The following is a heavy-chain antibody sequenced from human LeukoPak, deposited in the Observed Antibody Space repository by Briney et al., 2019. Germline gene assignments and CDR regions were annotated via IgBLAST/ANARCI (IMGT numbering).Heavy chain of an antibody. CDR3: ARGPYDSSGYAFDY. V-gene: IGHV3-23*01. CDR2: ISGSGGST. J-gene: IGHJ4*02. Sequence: GGSLRLSCAASGFTFSSYAMGWVRQAPGKGLEWVSAISGSGGSTYYADSVKGRFTISRDNSKNTLYLQMNSLRAEDTAVYYCARGPYDSSGYAFDYWGQGTLVTVSS. CDR1: GFTFSSYA. D-gene: IGHD3-22*01.